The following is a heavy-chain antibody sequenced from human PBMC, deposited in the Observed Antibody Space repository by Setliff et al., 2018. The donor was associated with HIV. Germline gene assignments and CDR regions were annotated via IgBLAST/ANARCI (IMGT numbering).Heavy chain of an antibody. J-gene: IGHJ4*02. CDR3: ARRRGQKATGWYYFDF. V-gene: IGHV4-34*01. CDR1: GGSFSGHY. Sequence: PSETLSLTCAVYGGSFSGHYWSWIRQPPGKGLEWIGEINHSGSTNYNPSLKSRVTISVDTSKRQFSLKLTSVTAGDSALYYCARRRGQKATGWYYFDFWGQGALVTVSS. CDR2: INHSGST. D-gene: IGHD6-19*01.